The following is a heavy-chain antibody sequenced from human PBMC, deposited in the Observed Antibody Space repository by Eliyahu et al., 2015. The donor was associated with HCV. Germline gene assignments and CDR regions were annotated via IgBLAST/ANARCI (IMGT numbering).Heavy chain of an antibody. J-gene: IGHJ1*01. D-gene: IGHD2-21*02. V-gene: IGHV3-21*01. CDR2: XTGNSRFV. CDR1: GFTFSNFX. Sequence: EVQLVESGGGLVKPGGSLXLXCAASGFTFSNFXMTWVRQAPGKGLEWVSSXTGNSRFVYYAASLKGRFTISRDNSRNSLYLQMYGLTAEDTAVYYCARSQAEMTAIAAYWGQGTLVTVSS. CDR3: ARSQAEMTAIAAY.